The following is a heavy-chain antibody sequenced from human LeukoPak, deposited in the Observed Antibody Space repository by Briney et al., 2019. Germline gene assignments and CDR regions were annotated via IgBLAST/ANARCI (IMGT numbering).Heavy chain of an antibody. CDR3: ATDLRTPSA. J-gene: IGHJ5*02. V-gene: IGHV3-23*01. D-gene: IGHD1-14*01. Sequence: GGSLRLSCAASGFTFSSYAMSWVRQAPGKGLEWVSSLSGSARSTYYADSVKGRLTISRDNSKNTLYLQMNSLRAEDTAVYYCATDLRTPSAWGQGTLVTVSS. CDR2: LSGSARST. CDR1: GFTFSSYA.